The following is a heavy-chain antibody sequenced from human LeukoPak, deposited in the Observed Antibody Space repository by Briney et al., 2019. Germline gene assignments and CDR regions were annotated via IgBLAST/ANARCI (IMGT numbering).Heavy chain of an antibody. CDR1: GYTFTSYD. J-gene: IGHJ4*02. CDR2: MNPNSGNT. CDR3: ARGLFVMVRGPTPFDY. D-gene: IGHD3-10*01. Sequence: ASVKVSCKASGYTFTSYDINWVRQATGQGLEWMGWMNPNSGNTGYAQKFQGRVTITRNTSISTAYMELSSLRSEDTAVYYCARGLFVMVRGPTPFDYWGQGTLVTVSS. V-gene: IGHV1-8*03.